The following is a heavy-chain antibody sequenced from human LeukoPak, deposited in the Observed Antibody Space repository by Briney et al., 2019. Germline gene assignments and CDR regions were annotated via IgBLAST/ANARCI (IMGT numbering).Heavy chain of an antibody. D-gene: IGHD2-8*02. CDR3: ARELVVAADAFDI. V-gene: IGHV3-30*04. CDR1: GFTFSSYA. CDR2: ISYDGSNK. Sequence: PGGSLRLSCAASGFTFSSYAMHWVRQAPGKGLEWVAVISYDGSNKYYADSVKGRFTISRDNSKNTLNLQMNSLRAEDTAVYYCARELVVAADAFDIWGQGTMVTVSS. J-gene: IGHJ3*02.